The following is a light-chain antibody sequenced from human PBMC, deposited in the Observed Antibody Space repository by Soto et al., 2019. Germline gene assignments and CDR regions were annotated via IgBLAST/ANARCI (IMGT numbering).Light chain of an antibody. J-gene: IGKJ3*01. CDR2: GAL. V-gene: IGKV3-15*01. CDR1: QSVGSH. Sequence: ERVMTQSPATLSVSPGDRATLSCRASQSVGSHLAWYQQRPGQAPRLLIYGALYRATGIPARFSGSGSGTDFTLTISSLRSEDFAVYYCQQYDNWPPFTFGPGTKVDIK. CDR3: QQYDNWPPFT.